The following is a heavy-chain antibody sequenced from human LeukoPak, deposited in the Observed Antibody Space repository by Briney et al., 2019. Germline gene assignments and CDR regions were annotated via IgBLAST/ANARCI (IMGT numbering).Heavy chain of an antibody. V-gene: IGHV3-9*03. CDR2: ISWNSGSI. CDR3: AKDIGYSRNRALGY. CDR1: GFTFDDYA. D-gene: IGHD6-13*01. Sequence: PGGSLRLSCAASGFTFDDYAMHWVRQAPGKGLEWVSGISWNSGSIGYADSVKGRFTISRGNAKNSLYLQMNSLRAEDMALYYCAKDIGYSRNRALGYWGQGTLVTVSS. J-gene: IGHJ4*02.